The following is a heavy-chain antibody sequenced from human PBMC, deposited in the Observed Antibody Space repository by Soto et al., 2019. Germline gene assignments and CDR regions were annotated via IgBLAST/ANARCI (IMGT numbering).Heavy chain of an antibody. D-gene: IGHD3-22*01. CDR2: INHSGST. CDR1: GGSFSGYY. Sequence: QVQLQQWGAGLLKPSETLSLTCAVYGGSFSGYYWSRIRKPPGKGLAWFGEINHSGSTNYNPSLKSRVTISVDTSKNQFSLKLSSVTAADTAVYYCARGGGSSGYYLDYWGQGTLVIVSS. V-gene: IGHV4-34*01. J-gene: IGHJ4*02. CDR3: ARGGGSSGYYLDY.